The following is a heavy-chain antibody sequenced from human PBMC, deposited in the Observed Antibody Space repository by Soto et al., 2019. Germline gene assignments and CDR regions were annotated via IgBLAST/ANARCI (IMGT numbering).Heavy chain of an antibody. J-gene: IGHJ4*02. CDR1: GYTFTSYG. CDR3: ARDWTYYYGSGSYSNFDF. CDR2: ISAYNGNT. D-gene: IGHD3-10*01. V-gene: IGHV1-18*01. Sequence: QVQLVQSGAEVKKPGASVKVSCKASGYTFTSYGISWVRQAPGQGLEWMGWISAYNGNTNYAQKLQGRVTMTTDTRTSTAYMELRSLRSDDTAVYYCARDWTYYYGSGSYSNFDFWGQGTLVTVSS.